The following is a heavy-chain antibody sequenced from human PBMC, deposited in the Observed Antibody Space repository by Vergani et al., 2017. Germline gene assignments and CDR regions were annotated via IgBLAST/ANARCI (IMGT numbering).Heavy chain of an antibody. J-gene: IGHJ2*01. Sequence: QVQLQESGPGLVKPSQTLSLTCTVSGGSISSGDYYWGWIRQPPGKGLEWIGSIYHSGSTYYNPSLKSRVTISVDTSKNQFSLKLSSVTAADTAVYYCARAYGLYVGDWYFDLWGRGTLVTVSS. CDR2: IYHSGST. D-gene: IGHD2-8*01. CDR3: ARAYGLYVGDWYFDL. V-gene: IGHV4-38-2*02. CDR1: GGSISSGDYY.